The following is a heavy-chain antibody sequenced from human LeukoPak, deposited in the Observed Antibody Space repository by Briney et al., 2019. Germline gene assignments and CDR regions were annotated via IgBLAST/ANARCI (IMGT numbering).Heavy chain of an antibody. CDR3: ARKTPAGTMWFDP. J-gene: IGHJ5*02. V-gene: IGHV3-74*01. CDR2: ITTDGSST. D-gene: IGHD6-13*01. Sequence: LSGGSLRLSCAASGFTFSSHWMLWVRQAPGKELVWVSRITTDGSSTSYADSVKGRFTISRDNAKNTLYLQMNSLRAEDTAVYYCARKTPAGTMWFDPWGQGTLVTVSS. CDR1: GFTFSSHW.